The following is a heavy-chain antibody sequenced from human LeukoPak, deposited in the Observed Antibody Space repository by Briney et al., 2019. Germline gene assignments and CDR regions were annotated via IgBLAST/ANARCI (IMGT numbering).Heavy chain of an antibody. CDR2: MNPNSGNT. CDR1: GYTFTSYD. V-gene: IGHV1-8*01. J-gene: IGHJ4*02. Sequence: ASVKVSCKASGYTFTSYDINWVRQATGQGLEWMGWMNPNSGNTGYAQKFQGRVTMTRSTSISTAYMELSSLRFKDTAVYYCTRSVRNGHIDYWGQGTLVTVSS. D-gene: IGHD1-14*01. CDR3: TRSVRNGHIDY.